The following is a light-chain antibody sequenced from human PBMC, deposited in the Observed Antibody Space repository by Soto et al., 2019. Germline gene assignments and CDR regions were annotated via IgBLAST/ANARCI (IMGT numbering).Light chain of an antibody. CDR1: QSLLDSNGYNC. Sequence: DIVMTQSPLSLPVTPGEPASISCRSSQSLLDSNGYNCLEWYLQKPGQSPQLLIYLGSNRASWVPDRFSGSGSGTDFTLKISRVEAADVGVYYCMQSLQTPLTFGQGTKVEIK. V-gene: IGKV2-28*01. CDR2: LGS. CDR3: MQSLQTPLT. J-gene: IGKJ1*01.